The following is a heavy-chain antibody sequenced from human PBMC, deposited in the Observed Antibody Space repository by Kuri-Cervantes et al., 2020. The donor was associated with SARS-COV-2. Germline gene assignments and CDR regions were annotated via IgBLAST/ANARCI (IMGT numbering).Heavy chain of an antibody. V-gene: IGHV4-34*01. CDR3: ARASSYGDYPPGHFDY. CDR2: INHSGST. CDR1: GGSFSGYY. Sequence: GSLRLSCAVYGGSFSGYYWSWIRQPPGKGLEWIGEINHSGSTNYNPSLKSRVTISVDTSKNQFSLKLSSVTAADTAVYYCARASSYGDYPPGHFDYWGQGTLVTVSS. D-gene: IGHD4-17*01. J-gene: IGHJ4*02.